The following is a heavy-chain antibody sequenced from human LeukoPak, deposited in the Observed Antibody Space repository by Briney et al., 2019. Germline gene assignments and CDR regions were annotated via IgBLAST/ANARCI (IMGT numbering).Heavy chain of an antibody. Sequence: ASVKVSCKASGYTFTSYYMHWVRQAPGQGLEWMGWINPNSGGTNYAQKFQGRVTMTRDTSISTAYMELSRLRSDDTAVYYCARLPKRYCSGGSCPLDYWGQGTLVTVSS. J-gene: IGHJ4*02. V-gene: IGHV1-2*02. CDR1: GYTFTSYY. CDR3: ARLPKRYCSGGSCPLDY. CDR2: INPNSGGT. D-gene: IGHD2-15*01.